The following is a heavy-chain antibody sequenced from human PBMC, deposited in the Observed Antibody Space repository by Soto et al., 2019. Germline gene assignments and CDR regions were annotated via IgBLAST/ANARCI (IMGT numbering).Heavy chain of an antibody. Sequence: QVQLVESGGGVVQPGRSLRLSCAASGFTFSTYGMSWVRQAPGKGLEWVAIISYDGIHKYYADSVKGRFTISRDNSRNTLYLQMNSVRAEDTAVCYCAKEIIAVAGPWDFDNWGQGTLVTVSS. CDR1: GFTFSTYG. V-gene: IGHV3-30*18. CDR2: ISYDGIHK. CDR3: AKEIIAVAGPWDFDN. D-gene: IGHD6-19*01. J-gene: IGHJ4*02.